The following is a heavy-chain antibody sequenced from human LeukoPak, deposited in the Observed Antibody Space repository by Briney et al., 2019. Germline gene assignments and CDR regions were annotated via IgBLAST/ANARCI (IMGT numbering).Heavy chain of an antibody. CDR2: ISYDGSNK. CDR3: ARDPRLVFSYFDY. V-gene: IGHV3-30*03. D-gene: IGHD2-21*01. J-gene: IGHJ4*02. Sequence: GGSLRLSCAASGFTFSSYWMSWVRQAPGKGLEWVAVISYDGSNKYYADSVKGRFTISRDNSKNTLYLQMNSLRAEDTAVYYCARDPRLVFSYFDYWGQGTLVTVSS. CDR1: GFTFSSYW.